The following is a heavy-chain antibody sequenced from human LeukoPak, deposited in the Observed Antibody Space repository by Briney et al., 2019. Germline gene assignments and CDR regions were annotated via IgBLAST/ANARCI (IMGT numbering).Heavy chain of an antibody. CDR3: ARDFASSGYSYYYYGLDV. J-gene: IGHJ6*02. CDR1: GYSISSGYY. V-gene: IGHV4-38-2*02. D-gene: IGHD3-22*01. CDR2: VYHSGST. Sequence: SEALSLTCTVSGYSISSGYYWGWIRQPPGKGLEWIGSVYHSGSTYYSPSLKSRVIISLDTSKNQFSLNLSSVTAADTAVYYCARDFASSGYSYYYYGLDVWGQGTTVTVSS.